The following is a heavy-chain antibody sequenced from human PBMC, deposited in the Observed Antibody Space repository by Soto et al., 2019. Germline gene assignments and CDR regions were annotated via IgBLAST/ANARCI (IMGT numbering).Heavy chain of an antibody. J-gene: IGHJ3*01. Sequence: EKQLVESGGALAQPGGSLRLSCVGSGFTFSIYALTWVRQAPGKGLEWVSLITNNGDTTFFGDSVKGRFSISRDNSKNTLDLQLENLIAEDAAVNYYAMSVGYGGAFDVWGEGTMVAVSS. D-gene: IGHD5-12*01. V-gene: IGHV3-23*04. CDR1: GFTFSIYA. CDR2: ITNNGDTT. CDR3: AMSVGYGGAFDV.